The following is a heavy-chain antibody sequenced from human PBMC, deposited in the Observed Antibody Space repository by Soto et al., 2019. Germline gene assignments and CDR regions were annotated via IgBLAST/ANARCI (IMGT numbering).Heavy chain of an antibody. Sequence: SETLSLTCVVSGYSISSANYCCWIRQPPGKGLEWIGSVHHSSSTYYTPSLKRRVTISVDTSKNHFSLKLRTVTAADTALYFCARQRTSVVTQAYFDVWGLGXLVTVYS. J-gene: IGHJ4*02. CDR2: VHHSSST. CDR1: GYSISSANY. V-gene: IGHV4-38-2*01. CDR3: ARQRTSVVTQAYFDV. D-gene: IGHD2-21*02.